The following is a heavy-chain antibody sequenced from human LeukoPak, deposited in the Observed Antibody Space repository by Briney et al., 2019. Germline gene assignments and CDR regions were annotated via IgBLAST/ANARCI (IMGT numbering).Heavy chain of an antibody. CDR2: ISAYNGNT. V-gene: IGHV1-18*01. J-gene: IGHJ6*03. Sequence: ASVKVSCKASGYTFTSYGISWVRQAPGQGLEWMGWISAYNGNTNYAQKLQGRVTMTTDTSTSTAYMELRSLRSDDTAVYYCARGRACSSTSCLPYYYYYMDVWGKGTTVTVSS. CDR1: GYTFTSYG. D-gene: IGHD2-2*01. CDR3: ARGRACSSTSCLPYYYYYMDV.